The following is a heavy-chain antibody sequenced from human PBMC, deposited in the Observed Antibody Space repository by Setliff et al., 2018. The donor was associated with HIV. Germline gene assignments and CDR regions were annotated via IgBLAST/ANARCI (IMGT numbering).Heavy chain of an antibody. CDR1: GYTFTSYD. D-gene: IGHD6-13*01. J-gene: IGHJ6*02. CDR3: ASSWSRIRYYGMDV. Sequence: GASVKVSCKASGYTFTSYDINWVRQATGQGLEWMGWMNPNSGNTGYAQKFQGRVTMTRNTSISTAYMELSSLRSEDTAVYYCASSWSRIRYYGMDVWGQGTTVTVSS. V-gene: IGHV1-8*01. CDR2: MNPNSGNT.